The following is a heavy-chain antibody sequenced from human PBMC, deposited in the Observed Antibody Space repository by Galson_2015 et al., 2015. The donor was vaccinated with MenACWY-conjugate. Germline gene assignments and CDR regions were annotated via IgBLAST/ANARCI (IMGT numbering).Heavy chain of an antibody. CDR2: INAGYGDT. CDR3: AREDPGDFDY. D-gene: IGHD3-10*01. V-gene: IGHV1-3*01. J-gene: IGHJ4*02. Sequence: SVKVSCKASAYTFTNYAIHWVRQAPGQRLEWMGWINAGYGDTKYSQKFQGRVTITRDTSASTAYMELSSLRSEDTAVYYCAREDPGDFDYWGQGTLVTVSS. CDR1: AYTFTNYA.